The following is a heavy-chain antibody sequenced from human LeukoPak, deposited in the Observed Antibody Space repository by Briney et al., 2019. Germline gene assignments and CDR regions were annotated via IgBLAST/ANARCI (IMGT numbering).Heavy chain of an antibody. V-gene: IGHV4-39*01. J-gene: IGHJ2*01. CDR1: GGSISSSSYY. CDR2: IYYSGST. CDR3: VVSQDWYFDL. Sequence: KPSETLSLTCTVSGGSISSSSYYWGWIRQPPGKGLEWIGSIYYSGSTYYNPSLKSRVTISVDTSKNQFSLKLSSVTAADTAVYYCVVSQDWYFDLWGRGTLVTVSS.